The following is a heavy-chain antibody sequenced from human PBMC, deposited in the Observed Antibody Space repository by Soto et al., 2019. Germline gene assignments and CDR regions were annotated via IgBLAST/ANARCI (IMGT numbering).Heavy chain of an antibody. Sequence: SXKVSCKASRYTXSNFYSNWLRQAPGQGLEWMGIINPSGGRKTYPQKFQGRVTMTREKSTSTVHMEMITLRSEDTAVYYCARSQVGRPLDVWGPGTTVTVSS. D-gene: IGHD1-26*01. CDR3: ARSQVGRPLDV. CDR2: INPSGGRK. J-gene: IGHJ6*02. CDR1: RYTXSNFY. V-gene: IGHV1-46*01.